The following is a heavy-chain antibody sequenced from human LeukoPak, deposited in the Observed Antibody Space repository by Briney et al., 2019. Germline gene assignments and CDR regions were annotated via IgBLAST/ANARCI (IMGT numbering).Heavy chain of an antibody. CDR3: ANERAGYTNPYYFDY. CDR1: GFTFSTYA. CDR2: ISGSGANT. V-gene: IGHV3-23*01. Sequence: GGSLRLSCAASGFTFSTYAMSWVRQAPGKGLEWVSTISGSGANTYYADSVRGRFTISRDNSKNTLYLHMNSLRAEDTAVYYCANERAGYTNPYYFDYWGQGTLVTDSS. D-gene: IGHD3-16*02. J-gene: IGHJ4*02.